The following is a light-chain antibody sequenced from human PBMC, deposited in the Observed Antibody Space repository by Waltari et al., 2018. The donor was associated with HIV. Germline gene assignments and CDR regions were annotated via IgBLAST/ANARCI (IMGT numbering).Light chain of an antibody. Sequence: DIQMTQSPSSLSASVGDRVTITCQASQDISNCLNWYQQKPGKAPNLLIYDASSLQTGVPSRFSGTGSGTDFTFTITSLQPEDVAVYYCQQYYSFPLTFGGGTTVEIK. V-gene: IGKV1-33*01. CDR3: QQYYSFPLT. J-gene: IGKJ4*01. CDR1: QDISNC. CDR2: DAS.